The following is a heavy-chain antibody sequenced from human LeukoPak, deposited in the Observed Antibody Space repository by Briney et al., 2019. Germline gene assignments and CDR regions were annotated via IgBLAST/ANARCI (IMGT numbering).Heavy chain of an antibody. CDR3: ARDVDSSSYYDY. J-gene: IGHJ4*02. Sequence: ASVKVSCKASGGTFSSYAISWVRQAPGQGLEWMGGIIPIFGTANYAQKFQGRVTITADESTSTAYMELSSLRSEDTAVYYCARDVDSSSYYDYWGQGTLVTVSS. V-gene: IGHV1-69*13. CDR2: IIPIFGTA. CDR1: GGTFSSYA. D-gene: IGHD6-6*01.